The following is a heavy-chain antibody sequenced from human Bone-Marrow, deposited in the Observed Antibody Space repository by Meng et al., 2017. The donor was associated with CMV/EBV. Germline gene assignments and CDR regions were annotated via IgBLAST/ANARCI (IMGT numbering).Heavy chain of an antibody. CDR3: AKDRSRGGYDSHAVDI. Sequence: GESLKISYAASGFTFSGSAMHWVRQASGKGLEWVGRIRSKANSYATAYAASVKGRFTISRDDSKNTAYLQMNSLRAEDTAVYYCAKDRSRGGYDSHAVDIWGQGTMVTVSS. J-gene: IGHJ3*02. CDR2: IRSKANSYAT. V-gene: IGHV3-73*01. D-gene: IGHD5-12*01. CDR1: GFTFSGSA.